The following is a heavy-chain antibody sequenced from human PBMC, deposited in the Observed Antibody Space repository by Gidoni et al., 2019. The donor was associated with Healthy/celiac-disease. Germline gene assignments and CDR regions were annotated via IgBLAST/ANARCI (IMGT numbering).Heavy chain of an antibody. D-gene: IGHD6-19*01. Sequence: QVQLQQCGSGLLKPSEPLSLTCAVYGGSFSGYYWSWIRQPPGKGLEWLGEINHSGSTNYNPSLKSRVTISVDTSKNQFYLKLSSVTAADTAVYYCARRIAVAGHFDYWGKGTLVTVSS. J-gene: IGHJ4*02. CDR1: GGSFSGYY. CDR3: ARRIAVAGHFDY. CDR2: INHSGST. V-gene: IGHV4-34*01.